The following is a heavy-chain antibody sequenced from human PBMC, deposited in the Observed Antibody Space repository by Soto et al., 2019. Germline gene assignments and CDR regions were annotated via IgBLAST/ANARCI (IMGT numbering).Heavy chain of an antibody. CDR1: AGSIRSYF. D-gene: IGHD6-25*01. CDR3: ARQGSSAWPPYYYDMDV. V-gene: IGHV4-59*08. Sequence: SETLSLTCSVSAGSIRSYFWSWIRQPPGRGLEWIGHIHYSGSTNYNPSLKSRVTISVDTSKNQVSLKLSSVTAADTAMYFCARQGSSAWPPYYYDMDVWGQGTTVA. J-gene: IGHJ6*02. CDR2: IHYSGST.